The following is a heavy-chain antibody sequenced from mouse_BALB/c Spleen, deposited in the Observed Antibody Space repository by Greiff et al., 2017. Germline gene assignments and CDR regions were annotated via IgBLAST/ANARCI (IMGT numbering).Heavy chain of an antibody. Sequence: EVQGVESGGGLVKPGGSLTLTCAASGFTFSSYTMCWVRQTPEKRQQWVVTISSGGSYTYYPASVKGRFTISRDNAKNHLFLQMSILKTEDTATYYCTREDDYNGVYYFDYWGQGTTLTVSS. V-gene: IGHV5-6-4*01. CDR2: ISSGGSYT. CDR1: GFTFSSYT. CDR3: TREDDYNGVYYFDY. J-gene: IGHJ2*01. D-gene: IGHD2-4*01.